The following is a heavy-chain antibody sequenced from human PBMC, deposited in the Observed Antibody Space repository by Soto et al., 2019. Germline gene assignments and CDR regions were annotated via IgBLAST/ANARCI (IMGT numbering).Heavy chain of an antibody. J-gene: IGHJ6*02. CDR2: IIPIFGTA. V-gene: IGHV1-69*01. CDR3: ASVTYYGSGALNYYGMDV. D-gene: IGHD3-10*01. Sequence: QVQLVQSGAEVKKPGSSVKVSCKASGGTFSSYAISWVRQAPGQGLEWMGGIIPIFGTANYAQKFQGRVTITADESTSTAYMELSSLRSEDTAVYYCASVTYYGSGALNYYGMDVWGQGTTVTVSS. CDR1: GGTFSSYA.